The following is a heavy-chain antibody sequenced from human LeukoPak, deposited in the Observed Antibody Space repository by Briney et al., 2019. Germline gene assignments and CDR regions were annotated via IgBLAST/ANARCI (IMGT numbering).Heavy chain of an antibody. CDR1: GGSISSYY. CDR3: ARRHVQYTSSSDPYYFDY. D-gene: IGHD6-6*01. Sequence: SETLSLTCTVSGGSISSYYWTWIRQLPGKGLEWIGYLDYSGSTKYNPSLKSRVTISVDTPKNQFSLKLSSVTAADTAVYYCARRHVQYTSSSDPYYFDYWGQGTLVTVSS. V-gene: IGHV4-59*01. CDR2: LDYSGST. J-gene: IGHJ4*02.